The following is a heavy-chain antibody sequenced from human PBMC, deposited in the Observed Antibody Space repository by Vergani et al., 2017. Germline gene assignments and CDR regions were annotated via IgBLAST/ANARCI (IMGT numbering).Heavy chain of an antibody. CDR3: ARVNTETNGHLYYYYYMDV. J-gene: IGHJ6*03. CDR2: NVHTGRP. CDR1: GGSFTSYH. D-gene: IGHD2-8*01. Sequence: QVQLQQWGGGLLKPSETLSLTCVVNGGSFTSYHCTWIRQSPAEALEWVGDNVHTGRPDYNPSLKSRLNMSVDKSRNQFSLTLNSVTATDTAIYFCARVNTETNGHLYYYYYMDVWGQGTAVTVS. V-gene: IGHV4-34*12.